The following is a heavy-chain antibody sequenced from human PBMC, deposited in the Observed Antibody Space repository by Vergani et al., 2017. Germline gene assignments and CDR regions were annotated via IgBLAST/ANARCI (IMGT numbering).Heavy chain of an antibody. J-gene: IGHJ3*02. CDR2: ISSSSSYI. D-gene: IGHD3-22*01. Sequence: EVQLVESGGGLVKPGGSLRLSCAASGFTFSSYSMNWVRQAPGKGLEWVSSISSSSSYIYYADSVKGRFTISRDNAKNSLYLQMNSLRAEDTAVYYCARDCRYYYDSSGIWGQGTMVTVSS. CDR3: ARDCRYYYDSSGI. CDR1: GFTFSSYS. V-gene: IGHV3-21*01.